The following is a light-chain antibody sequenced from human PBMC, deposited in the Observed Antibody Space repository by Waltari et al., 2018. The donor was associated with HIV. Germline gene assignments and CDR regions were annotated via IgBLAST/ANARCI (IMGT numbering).Light chain of an antibody. V-gene: IGKV2-28*01. CDR2: LGS. CDR3: MQALQTVYT. CDR1: QSLLHSNGYNY. Sequence: DIVMTQSPLSLPVTPGEPASISCRSSQSLLHSNGYNYLDWYLQKPGQSPQLLIYLGSNRASGVPDRFSGSGSGTDFTLKISRVEAEDVGVYYCMQALQTVYTFGQGTKLETK. J-gene: IGKJ2*01.